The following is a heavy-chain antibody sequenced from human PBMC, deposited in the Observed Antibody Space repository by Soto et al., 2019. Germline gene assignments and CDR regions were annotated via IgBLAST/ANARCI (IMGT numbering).Heavy chain of an antibody. CDR1: GFTFSSYG. V-gene: IGHV3-33*01. CDR3: VRAYYYGSGSANTSTTGRY. Sequence: QVQLVESGGGVVQPGRSLRLSCAASGFTFSSYGMHWVRQAPGKGLEWVAVIWYDGSNKYYADSVKGRFTISRDNSNNTLYLKMNSLRAQDTAVYYCVRAYYYGSGSANTSTTGRYWGQGPLVTVSS. J-gene: IGHJ4*02. D-gene: IGHD3-10*01. CDR2: IWYDGSNK.